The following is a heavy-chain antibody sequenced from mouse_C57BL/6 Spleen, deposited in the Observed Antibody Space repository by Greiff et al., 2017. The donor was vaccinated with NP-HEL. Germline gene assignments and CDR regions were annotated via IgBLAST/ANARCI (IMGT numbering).Heavy chain of an antibody. Sequence: LVESGPELVKPGASVKISCKASGYTFTDYYINWVKQRPGQGLEWIGWIYPGGGNTKYTEKFKGKATLTVDTPYSTPYMQLSSLTSENSAVYFCAVMVTTGYGGQGTTLTVSS. CDR1: GYTFTDYY. J-gene: IGHJ2*01. CDR3: AVMVTTGY. CDR2: IYPGGGNT. D-gene: IGHD2-2*01. V-gene: IGHV1-84*01.